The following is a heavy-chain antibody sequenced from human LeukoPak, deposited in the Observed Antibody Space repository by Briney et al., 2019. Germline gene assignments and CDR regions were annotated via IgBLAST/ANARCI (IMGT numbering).Heavy chain of an antibody. J-gene: IGHJ4*02. D-gene: IGHD3-22*01. CDR3: ARGNYYDSSGYYYYFDY. V-gene: IGHV3-64*01. Sequence: GGSLRLSCAASGFTFSSYAMHWVRQAPGKGLEYVSAISSNGGSTYYANSVKGRFTISRDNSKNTLYLQMGSLRAEDMAVYYCARGNYYDSSGYYYYFDYWAQGTLVTVS. CDR2: ISSNGGST. CDR1: GFTFSSYA.